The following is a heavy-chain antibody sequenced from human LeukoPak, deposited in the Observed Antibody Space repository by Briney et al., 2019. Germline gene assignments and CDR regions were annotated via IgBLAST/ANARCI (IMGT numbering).Heavy chain of an antibody. Sequence: SVKVSCKASGGTFSSYAISWVRQAPGQGLEWMGRIIPIFGTANYAQKFQGRVTITTDESTSTAYMELSSLRSEDTAVYYCARDRGYCSSTRCYTGWFDPWGQGTLVTVSS. J-gene: IGHJ5*02. CDR1: GGTFSSYA. V-gene: IGHV1-69*05. D-gene: IGHD2-2*02. CDR3: ARDRGYCSSTRCYTGWFDP. CDR2: IIPIFGTA.